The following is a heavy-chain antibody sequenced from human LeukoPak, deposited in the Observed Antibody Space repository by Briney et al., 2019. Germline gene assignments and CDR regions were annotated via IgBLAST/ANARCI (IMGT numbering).Heavy chain of an antibody. Sequence: PGGSLRLSCAASGFTFSSYAMSWVRQAPGKGLEWVSGISWKSDSMRYADSVKGRFTVSRDNAKNSLYLEMNSLRPEDTAFYYCAKDGGHSSVLYYFESWGQGTLVTVSS. J-gene: IGHJ4*02. CDR2: ISWKSDSM. D-gene: IGHD6-19*01. CDR1: GFTFSSYA. V-gene: IGHV3-9*01. CDR3: AKDGGHSSVLYYFES.